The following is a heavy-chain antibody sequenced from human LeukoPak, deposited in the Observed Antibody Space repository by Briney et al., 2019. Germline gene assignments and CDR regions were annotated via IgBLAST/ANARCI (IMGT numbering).Heavy chain of an antibody. CDR2: ISSSSSTI. V-gene: IGHV3-48*01. D-gene: IGHD2/OR15-2a*01. Sequence: PGGSLRLSCAASGFTFSSYSMNWVRQAPGKGLEWVSYISSSSSTIYYADSVKGRFTISRDNAKNSLYLQMNSLRAEDTAVYYCARHRTTDYYYMDVWGKGTTVTVSS. J-gene: IGHJ6*03. CDR3: ARHRTTDYYYMDV. CDR1: GFTFSSYS.